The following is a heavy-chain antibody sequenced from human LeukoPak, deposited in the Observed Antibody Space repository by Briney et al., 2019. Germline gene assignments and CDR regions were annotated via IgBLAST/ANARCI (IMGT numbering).Heavy chain of an antibody. V-gene: IGHV4-31*03. CDR2: RDYSGGT. CDR1: GDSICGAAYY. CDR3: ARDGYYGSGKFDP. D-gene: IGHD3-10*01. J-gene: IGHJ5*02. Sequence: SETLSLTCSVSGDSICGAAYYWSWIRQHPGKGLEWIGYRDYSGGTYYNPSLKSRVTISVDTSKNQFSLEMRSVTAADTAVYFCARDGYYGSGKFDPWGQGTLVTVSS.